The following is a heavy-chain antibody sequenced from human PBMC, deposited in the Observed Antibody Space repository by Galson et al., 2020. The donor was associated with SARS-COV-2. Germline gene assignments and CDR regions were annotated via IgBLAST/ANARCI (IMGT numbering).Heavy chain of an antibody. V-gene: IGHV4-34*01. CDR2: ITHSGDA. J-gene: IGHJ6*03. D-gene: IGHD6-19*01. CDR1: GESFSPNY. Sequence: SETLSLTCAVYGESFSPNYWNWVRLSPGRGLEWIGEITHSGDASYSPSLKSRVTIAIDTSKNQFSLNLKSVTAADTGVYYCARARPSRSGFYYYYHMDVWGKGTTVTVS. CDR3: ARARPSRSGFYYYYHMDV.